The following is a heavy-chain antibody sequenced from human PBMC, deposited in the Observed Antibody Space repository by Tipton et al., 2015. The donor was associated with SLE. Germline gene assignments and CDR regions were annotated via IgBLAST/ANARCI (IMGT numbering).Heavy chain of an antibody. D-gene: IGHD6-13*01. CDR2: IYYTGTT. V-gene: IGHV4-61*01. CDR1: GGSVSSGSYY. CDR3: ARVYSSSHPDV. Sequence: TLSLTCTVSGGSVSSGSYYWSWIRQPPGKGLEWIGTIYYTGTTYYNPSLKSRVTISVDTSKNQFSLKLSSVTAADTAVYYCARVYSSSHPDVWGKGTTVTVSS. J-gene: IGHJ6*04.